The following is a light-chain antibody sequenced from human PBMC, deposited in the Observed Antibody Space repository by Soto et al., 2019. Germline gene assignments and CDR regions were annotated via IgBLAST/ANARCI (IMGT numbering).Light chain of an antibody. CDR1: ETVDTSS. CDR2: SAS. J-gene: IGKJ4*01. CDR3: HQYGSSPLT. Sequence: EIVLTQSPGTLSLSPGETATLSCRASETVDTSSLGWYQQKPGRAPSLLIYSASRRATVIPDRFDASGSATDFTLTISRLEPEDFAVYYCHQYGSSPLTFGGGTKVEI. V-gene: IGKV3-20*01.